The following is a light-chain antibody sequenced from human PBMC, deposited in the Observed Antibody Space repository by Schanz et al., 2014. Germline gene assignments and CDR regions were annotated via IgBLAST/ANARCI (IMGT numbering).Light chain of an antibody. CDR2: RNT. Sequence: QSVLTQPPSVSGAPGQTVTISCTGSSSNIGTGYDVHWYQQLPGTAPKLLIYRNTNRPSGVPDRFSRSKSGTSASLAITGLQAEDEADYYCATWDDSLSARVIGGGTKLTVL. CDR1: SSNIGTGYD. V-gene: IGLV1-40*01. CDR3: ATWDDSLSARV. J-gene: IGLJ3*02.